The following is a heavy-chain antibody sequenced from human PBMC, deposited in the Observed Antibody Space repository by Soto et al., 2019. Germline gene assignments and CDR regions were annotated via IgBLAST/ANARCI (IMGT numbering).Heavy chain of an antibody. CDR3: VRAVDTPAVFDY. D-gene: IGHD5-18*01. V-gene: IGHV3-66*01. J-gene: IGHJ4*02. CDR1: GFTVSSNY. CDR2: IYSGGST. Sequence: EVQLVESGGGLVQPGGSLRLSCAASGFTVSSNYMSWVRQAPGKGLEWVSVIYSGGSTYYADSVRGRFTISRDISKSTVYLQMNRLRAEDTAVYYCVRAVDTPAVFDYWGQGTLVTVSS.